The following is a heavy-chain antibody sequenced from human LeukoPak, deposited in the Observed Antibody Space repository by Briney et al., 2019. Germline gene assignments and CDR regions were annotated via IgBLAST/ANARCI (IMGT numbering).Heavy chain of an antibody. J-gene: IGHJ3*02. V-gene: IGHV4-34*01. CDR1: GGSFSGYY. D-gene: IGHD5-24*01. Sequence: SETLSLTCAVYGGSFSGYYWSWIRQPPGKGLEWIGEINHSGSTNYNPSLKSRVAISVDTSKNQFSLKLSSVTAADTAVYYCARGDGYNYSAFDIWGQGTMVTVSS. CDR3: ARGDGYNYSAFDI. CDR2: INHSGST.